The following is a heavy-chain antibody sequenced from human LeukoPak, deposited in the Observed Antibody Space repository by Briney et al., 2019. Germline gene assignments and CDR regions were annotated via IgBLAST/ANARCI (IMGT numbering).Heavy chain of an antibody. CDR3: ARAVEMATISPGELDY. CDR2: ISSSGSTI. V-gene: IGHV3-11*01. J-gene: IGHJ4*02. D-gene: IGHD5-24*01. CDR1: GFTFSDYY. Sequence: GGSLRLSCAASGFTFSDYYMSWIRQAPGKGLEWVSYISSSGSTIYYADSVKSRFTISRDNAKNSLYLQMNSLRAEDTAVYYCARAVEMATISPGELDYWGQGTLVTVSS.